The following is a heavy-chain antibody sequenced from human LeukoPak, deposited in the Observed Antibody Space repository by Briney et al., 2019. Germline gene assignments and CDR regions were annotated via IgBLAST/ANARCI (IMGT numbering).Heavy chain of an antibody. CDR3: AREGIAVAGTGAFDYYYMDV. CDR1: GGTFSSYA. V-gene: IGHV1-69*13. Sequence: SVKVSCKASGGTFSSYAISWVRQAPGQGLEWMGGIIPIFGTANYAQKFQGRVTITADESTSTAYMELSSLRSEDTAVYYCAREGIAVAGTGAFDYYYMDVWGKGTTVTISS. J-gene: IGHJ6*03. D-gene: IGHD6-19*01. CDR2: IIPIFGTA.